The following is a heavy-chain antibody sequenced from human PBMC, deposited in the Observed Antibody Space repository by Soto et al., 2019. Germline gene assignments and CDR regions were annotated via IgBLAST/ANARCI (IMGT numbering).Heavy chain of an antibody. CDR2: IYYSGST. Sequence: SETLSLTCTVSGGSISSYYWSWIRQPPGKGLEWIGYIYYSGSTNYNPSLKSRVTISVDTSKNQFSLKLSSVTAADTAVYYCASTYDFWSGYYTSPYYYMDVWGKGTTVTVSS. J-gene: IGHJ6*03. V-gene: IGHV4-59*01. CDR1: GGSISSYY. D-gene: IGHD3-3*01. CDR3: ASTYDFWSGYYTSPYYYMDV.